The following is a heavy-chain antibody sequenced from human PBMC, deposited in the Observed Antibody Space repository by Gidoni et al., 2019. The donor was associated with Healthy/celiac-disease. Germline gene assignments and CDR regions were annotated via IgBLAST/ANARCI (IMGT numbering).Heavy chain of an antibody. V-gene: IGHV3-23*01. CDR1: GFLFRSYA. D-gene: IGHD6-19*01. CDR2: ISGIGCST. J-gene: IGHJ3*02. CDR3: AKDIGQWLDHGGAFDI. Sequence: EVQLLESGGGLVQPGGSLRLSCAASGFLFRSYAMSWVRQAPGKGLEWVSDISGIGCSTYSAYSVKGRFTISRDNSKNTLYLQMNSLRAEDTAVYYCAKDIGQWLDHGGAFDIWGQGTMVTVSS.